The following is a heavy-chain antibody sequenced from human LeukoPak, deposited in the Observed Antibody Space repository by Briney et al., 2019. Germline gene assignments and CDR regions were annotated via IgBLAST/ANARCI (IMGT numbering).Heavy chain of an antibody. Sequence: SETLSLTCTVSGGSISSYYWSWIRQPPGKGLEWIGYIYYSGSTNYNPSLKSRVTISVDMSKNQFSLKLSSVTAADTAVYYCARDGGFSGSYDYWGQGTLVTVSS. CDR3: ARDGGFSGSYDY. CDR2: IYYSGST. D-gene: IGHD1-26*01. CDR1: GGSISSYY. V-gene: IGHV4-59*01. J-gene: IGHJ4*02.